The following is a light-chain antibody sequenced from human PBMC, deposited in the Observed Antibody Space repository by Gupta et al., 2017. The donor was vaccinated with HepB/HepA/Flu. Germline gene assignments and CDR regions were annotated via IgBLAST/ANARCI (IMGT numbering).Light chain of an antibody. CDR3: MQASHWPLT. CDR1: QGIVYSDGNTY. CDR2: KVS. J-gene: IGKJ4*01. Sequence: DAVMTQPTLSLPVTLGQPASISCRSSQGIVYSDGNTYLGWFQQRPGQSPRRLIYKVSDRDSGIPDRFRGSGSGNGYTLRISRVEAEDVGIYYCMQASHWPLTFGGGTKVEIK. V-gene: IGKV2-30*01.